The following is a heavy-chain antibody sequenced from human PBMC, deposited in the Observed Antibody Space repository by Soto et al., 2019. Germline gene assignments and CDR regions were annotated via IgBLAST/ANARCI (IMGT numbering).Heavy chain of an antibody. CDR3: ARGGSYYYDDYYFDY. D-gene: IGHD3-22*01. CDR1: GFTFSSYS. CDR2: ISYDGSNK. V-gene: IGHV3-30-3*01. J-gene: IGHJ4*02. Sequence: GGSLRLSCAASGFTFSSYSMHWVRQAPGKGLEWVAVISYDGSNKYYADSVKGRFTISRDNSKNTLYLQMNSLRAEDTAVYYCARGGSYYYDDYYFDYWGQGTLVTVSS.